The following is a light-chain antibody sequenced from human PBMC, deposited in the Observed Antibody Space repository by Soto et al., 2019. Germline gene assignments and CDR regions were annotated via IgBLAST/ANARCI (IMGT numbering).Light chain of an antibody. CDR3: SSYTSSSTL. CDR1: STDFVGYNR. V-gene: IGLV2-18*02. CDR2: EVS. Sequence: QSVLTQPPSVSGSPGQSVTISCTGTSTDFVGYNRVSWYQQPPGTAPKLMIYEVSKRPSGVPDRFSGSKSGNTASLTISGLQAADEADYYCSSYTSSSTLFGTGTKVTVL. J-gene: IGLJ1*01.